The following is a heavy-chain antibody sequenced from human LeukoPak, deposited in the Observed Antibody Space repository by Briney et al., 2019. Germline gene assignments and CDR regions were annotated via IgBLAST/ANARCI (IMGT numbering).Heavy chain of an antibody. CDR1: GFTFSSYA. Sequence: GGSLRLSCAASGFTFSSYAMSWVRQAPGKGLEWVSAISGSSSYIYYADSVKGRFTISRDNAKNSLYLQMNSLRAEDTAVYYCARDSDFWSGYYPYWGQGTLVTVSS. J-gene: IGHJ4*02. CDR2: ISGSSSYI. D-gene: IGHD3-3*01. CDR3: ARDSDFWSGYYPY. V-gene: IGHV3-21*01.